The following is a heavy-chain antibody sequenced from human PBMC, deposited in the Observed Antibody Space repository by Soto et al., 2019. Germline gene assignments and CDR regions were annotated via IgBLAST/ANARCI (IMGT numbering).Heavy chain of an antibody. CDR1: GGSISSYY. CDR3: ARDTRFGRHSGGMDV. J-gene: IGHJ6*02. V-gene: IGHV4-59*01. CDR2: IYYSGSA. D-gene: IGHD3-10*01. Sequence: PSETLSLTCTVSGGSISSYYWSWIRQPPGKGPEWIGYIYYSGSANYNPSLKSRVTISVDTSKNQFSLKLSSVTAADTAVYYCARDTRFGRHSGGMDVWGQGTTVTSP.